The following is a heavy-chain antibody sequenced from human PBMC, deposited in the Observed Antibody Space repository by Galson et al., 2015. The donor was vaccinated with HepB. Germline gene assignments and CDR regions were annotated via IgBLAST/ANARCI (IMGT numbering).Heavy chain of an antibody. CDR1: GFTFSSYG. J-gene: IGHJ6*02. D-gene: IGHD6-19*01. Sequence: SLRLSCAASGFTFSSYGMHWVRQAPGKGLEWVAVISYDGSNKYYADSVKGRFTISRDNSKNTLYLQMNSLRVEDTVVYYCAKDSIAVAGTMGDDYYSYGMDVWGQGTTVTVSS. V-gene: IGHV3-30*18. CDR3: AKDSIAVAGTMGDDYYSYGMDV. CDR2: ISYDGSNK.